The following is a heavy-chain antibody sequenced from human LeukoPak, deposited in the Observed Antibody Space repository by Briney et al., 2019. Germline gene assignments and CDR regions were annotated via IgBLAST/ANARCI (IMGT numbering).Heavy chain of an antibody. J-gene: IGHJ6*02. CDR1: GFSFSKYA. CDR3: ARDSDFYDSLTFYGMDV. CDR2: IRASSGRT. V-gene: IGHV3-23*01. Sequence: GGSLRLSCAASGFSFSKYAMSWVRQAPGKGLEWVSDIRASSGRTYYADSVKGRFTISRDNSKNTLYLQMNSLRADDTALYYCARDSDFYDSLTFYGMDVWGQGTTVIVSS. D-gene: IGHD3-3*01.